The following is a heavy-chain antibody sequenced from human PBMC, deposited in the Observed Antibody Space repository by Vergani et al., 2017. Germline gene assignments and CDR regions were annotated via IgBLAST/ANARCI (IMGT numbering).Heavy chain of an antibody. Sequence: QVQLVESGGGVVHPVRSLILSCAASGFTFSSYGMHWVRQAPGKGLEWVAVIWYDGSNKYYADSVKGRFTISRDNSKNTLYLQMNSLRAEDTAVYYCAAQSSGQNEFDGMEEWGQGTTV. CDR2: IWYDGSNK. V-gene: IGHV3-33*01. D-gene: IGHD3-22*01. CDR3: AAQSSGQNEFDGMEE. CDR1: GFTFSSYG. J-gene: IGHJ6*02.